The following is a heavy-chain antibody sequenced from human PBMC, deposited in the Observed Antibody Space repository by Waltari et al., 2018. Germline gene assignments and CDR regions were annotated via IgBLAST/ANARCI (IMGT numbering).Heavy chain of an antibody. CDR1: GYSFTSYW. J-gene: IGHJ3*02. Sequence: EVQLVQSGAEVKKPGESLKISCKGSGYSFTSYWIGWVRQMPGKGLAWMGIIYPGDSDTRYSPSFQGQVTISADKSISTAYLQWSSLKASDTAMYYCASTYYYDSSGYYSDAFDIWGQGTMVTVSS. V-gene: IGHV5-51*03. D-gene: IGHD3-22*01. CDR3: ASTYYYDSSGYYSDAFDI. CDR2: IYPGDSDT.